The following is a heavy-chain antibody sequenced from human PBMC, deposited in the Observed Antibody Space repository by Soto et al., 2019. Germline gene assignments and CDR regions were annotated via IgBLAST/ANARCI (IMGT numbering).Heavy chain of an antibody. CDR2: ISSDGAKT. J-gene: IGHJ3*02. Sequence: GGSLRLSCSGSGFNFRGDAVHWVRQPPGKGLEDVSGISSDGAKTDYADSVKGRFMISRDNFKNTLYLQMDSLRLEDTAVYYCVIRGSAFDIWGQGTMVTVSS. D-gene: IGHD3-10*01. CDR3: VIRGSAFDI. V-gene: IGHV3-64D*08. CDR1: GFNFRGDA.